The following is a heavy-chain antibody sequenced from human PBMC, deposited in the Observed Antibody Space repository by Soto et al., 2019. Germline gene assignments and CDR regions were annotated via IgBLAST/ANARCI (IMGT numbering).Heavy chain of an antibody. Sequence: EVQLLESGGGLVQPGGSLRLSCAASGFTFSSFSLAWVRQAPGKGLEWVSGITTSGTTYYVDSVKGRFTISRDNPTNTLYLQMDSLRAEDTAVYYCAKRRNGQWGTALHGGQGTSVTVSS. D-gene: IGHD3-16*01. CDR3: AKRRNGQWGTALH. V-gene: IGHV3-23*01. CDR2: ITTSGTT. CDR1: GFTFSSFS. J-gene: IGHJ1*01.